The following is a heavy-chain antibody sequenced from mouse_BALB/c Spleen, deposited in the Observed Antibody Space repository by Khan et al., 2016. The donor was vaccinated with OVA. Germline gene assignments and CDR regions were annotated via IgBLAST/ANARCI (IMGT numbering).Heavy chain of an antibody. CDR3: AREGGYYRNDGWFAY. V-gene: IGHV1-4*01. CDR2: INPTNGYT. D-gene: IGHD2-14*01. J-gene: IGHJ3*01. CDR1: GYTFTSYT. Sequence: QVQLQQSGAELARPGASVKMSCKASGYTFTSYTMHWVKQRPGQGLDWIGYINPTNGYTNYNQKFKDKATLTANKSSSTAYMQLSSLTSEDSAVYYCAREGGYYRNDGWFAYWGQGTLVTVSA.